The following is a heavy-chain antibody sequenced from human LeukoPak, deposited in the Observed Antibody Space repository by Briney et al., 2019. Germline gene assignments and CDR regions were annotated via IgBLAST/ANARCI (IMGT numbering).Heavy chain of an antibody. CDR2: IYYSGRT. Sequence: DPSETLSLTCIVSGGSISGSSYYWGWIRQPPGKGLEWLGGIYYSGRTFDNPSLKSRVTISVDTSKNQFSLKLTSVTAADTAVYYCARIGGLAVAGTDNWFGPWGQGTLVTVSS. D-gene: IGHD6-19*01. V-gene: IGHV4-39*07. J-gene: IGHJ5*02. CDR1: GGSISGSSYY. CDR3: ARIGGLAVAGTDNWFGP.